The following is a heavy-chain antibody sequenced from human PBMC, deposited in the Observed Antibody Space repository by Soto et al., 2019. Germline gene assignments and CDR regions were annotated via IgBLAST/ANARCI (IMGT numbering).Heavy chain of an antibody. J-gene: IGHJ5*02. CDR3: ARTYYDFWSGYWRWFDP. CDR2: IYYSGRT. V-gene: IGHV4-59*01. D-gene: IGHD3-3*01. Sequence: QVQLQESGPGLVKPSETLSLTCTVSGGSISGYYWSWIRQPPGKGLEWIGYIYYSGRTNYNPSLKSRVTISIDTSKNQFSLKLSSVTAADKAVYYCARTYYDFWSGYWRWFDPGGQGTLVTVSS. CDR1: GGSISGYY.